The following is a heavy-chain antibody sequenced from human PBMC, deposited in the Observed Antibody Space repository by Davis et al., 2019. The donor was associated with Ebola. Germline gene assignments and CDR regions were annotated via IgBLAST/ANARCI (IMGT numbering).Heavy chain of an antibody. J-gene: IGHJ5*02. Sequence: MPSETLSLTCTVSGGSISSSSYYWGWIRQPPGKGLEWIGSIYYSGSTYYNPSLKSRVTISVDTSKNQFSLKLSSVTAADTAVYYCARNEATYYYDSSGYSGRYCWFDPWGQGTLVTVSS. CDR2: IYYSGST. V-gene: IGHV4-39*01. CDR1: GGSISSSSYY. CDR3: ARNEATYYYDSSGYSGRYCWFDP. D-gene: IGHD3-22*01.